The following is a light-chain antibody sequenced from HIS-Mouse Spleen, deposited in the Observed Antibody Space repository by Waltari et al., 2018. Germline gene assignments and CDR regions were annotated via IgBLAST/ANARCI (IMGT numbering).Light chain of an antibody. CDR1: SSDVGGYNY. V-gene: IGLV2-14*03. CDR3: SSYTSSSTLV. J-gene: IGLJ1*01. CDR2: DVS. Sequence: QSALTQPSSVSGSPGQSITISCTGTSSDVGGYNYVSWYQQQPGKAPKLMIYDVSNRPSGVSNRFSGDKSVNTASLTISGLQAEDEADYYCSSYTSSSTLVFGTGTKVTVL.